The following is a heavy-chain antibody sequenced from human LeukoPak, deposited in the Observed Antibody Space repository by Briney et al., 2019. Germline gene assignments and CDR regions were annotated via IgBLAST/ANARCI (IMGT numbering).Heavy chain of an antibody. Sequence: SQTLSLTCAISGDSVSSNSAAWNWIRQSPSRGLEWLGRTYYRSKWYNDYAVSVKSRIAINPDTSKSQFSLQLNSVTPEDTAVYYCARGRLRYFDWLPDYYYYMDVWGKGTTVTVSS. CDR2: TYYRSKWYN. J-gene: IGHJ6*03. V-gene: IGHV6-1*01. D-gene: IGHD3-9*01. CDR1: GDSVSSNSAA. CDR3: ARGRLRYFDWLPDYYYYMDV.